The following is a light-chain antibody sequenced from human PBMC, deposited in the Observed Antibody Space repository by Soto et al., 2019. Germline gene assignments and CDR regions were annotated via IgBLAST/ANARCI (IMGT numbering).Light chain of an antibody. CDR3: QQRSNWPWT. CDR1: QSVSSY. CDR2: GAS. V-gene: IGKV3-11*01. Sequence: EIVLTQSPATLSLSPGERATLSCRASQSVSSYLAWYQQKPGQAPRLVIYGASNRATAIPARFSGSGSGTDFTLTISSLEPEDFAVYYCQQRSNWPWTFGQGTKVEIK. J-gene: IGKJ1*01.